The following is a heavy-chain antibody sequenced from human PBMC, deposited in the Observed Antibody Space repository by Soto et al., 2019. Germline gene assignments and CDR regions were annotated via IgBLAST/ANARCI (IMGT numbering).Heavy chain of an antibody. CDR2: IYRAGKI. CDR3: ARDSGLIWGNYGMDV. J-gene: IGHJ6*02. CDR1: GFTVRSNY. D-gene: IGHD2-15*01. V-gene: IGHV3-53*01. Sequence: EVQLVASGGGLIQPGGSLRLSCAASGFTVRSNYMTWVRRAPGKGLEWGSVIYRAGKIYYADSVKGRFTTSSDNSQTPWLLQMHSLRAEDTAVYYCARDSGLIWGNYGMDVWGQGTTVTVSS.